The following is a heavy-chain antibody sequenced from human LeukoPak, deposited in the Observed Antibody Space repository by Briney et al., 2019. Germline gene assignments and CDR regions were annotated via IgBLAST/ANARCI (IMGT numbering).Heavy chain of an antibody. CDR3: ARGHYYGSGRSPNWFDP. V-gene: IGHV4-30-2*01. D-gene: IGHD3-10*01. CDR1: GGSISSCGYP. Sequence: SQTLSLTCAVSGGSISSCGYPWSWIRQPPGKGLEWIGYIYHSGNTYYNPSLKSRDTISVDRSKNQFSLKLSSVTAADTAVYYCARGHYYGSGRSPNWFDPWGQGTLVTVSS. CDR2: IYHSGNT. J-gene: IGHJ5*02.